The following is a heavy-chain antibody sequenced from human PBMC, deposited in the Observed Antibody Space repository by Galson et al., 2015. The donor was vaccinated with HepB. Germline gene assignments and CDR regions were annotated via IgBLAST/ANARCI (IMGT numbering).Heavy chain of an antibody. V-gene: IGHV3-72*01. Sequence: SLRLSCAASGFTFSDHYMDWVRQAPGKGLEWVGRTRNKANSYTTEYAASVKGRFTISRDDSKNSLYLQMNSLKTEDTAVYYCAMREYYDSSGYISDYWGQGTLVTVSS. J-gene: IGHJ4*02. CDR1: GFTFSDHY. D-gene: IGHD3-22*01. CDR2: TRNKANSYTT. CDR3: AMREYYDSSGYISDY.